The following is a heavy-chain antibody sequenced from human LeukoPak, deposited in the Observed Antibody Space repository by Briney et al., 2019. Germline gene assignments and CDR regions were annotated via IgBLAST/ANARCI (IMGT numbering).Heavy chain of an antibody. CDR3: TTDLFRWELRAIDY. CDR2: IKSKTDGGTT. J-gene: IGHJ4*02. CDR1: GFTFSNAW. V-gene: IGHV3-15*01. D-gene: IGHD1-26*01. Sequence: PGGSLRLSCAASGFTFSNAWMSWVRQAPGKGLEWVGRIKSKTDGGTTDYAAPVKDRFTISRDDSKNTLYLQMNSLKTEDTAVYYCTTDLFRWELRAIDYWGQGTLVTVSS.